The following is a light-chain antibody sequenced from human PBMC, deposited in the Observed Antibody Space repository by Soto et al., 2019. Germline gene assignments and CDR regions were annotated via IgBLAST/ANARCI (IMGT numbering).Light chain of an antibody. V-gene: IGKV3-20*01. Sequence: EIVLTQSPGTLSLSPGEGATLSCRASQSVDRNYLAWYQQKPGQAPRLLIHTAAIRATGIPDRFSGSGSGTDFTLTISRLEPEDFALYYCHQYASSPLTFGGGTKVEI. CDR3: HQYASSPLT. CDR1: QSVDRNY. J-gene: IGKJ4*01. CDR2: TAA.